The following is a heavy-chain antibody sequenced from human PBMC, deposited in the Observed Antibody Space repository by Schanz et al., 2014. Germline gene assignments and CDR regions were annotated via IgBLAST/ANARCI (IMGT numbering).Heavy chain of an antibody. J-gene: IGHJ6*02. CDR3: ARVRRRIATPSTPSFRNYYYYAMDV. CDR1: GFAFSVYG. Sequence: QVQMVESGGGVVQPGRSLRLSCAASGFAFSVYGMHWVRQAPGKGPEWVAVIWSDGSTKYYADSVKGRFTISRDNSKNTLYLQMNSLRADDTAVYYCARVRRRIATPSTPSFRNYYYYAMDVWGQGTTVTDSS. V-gene: IGHV3-33*01. CDR2: IWSDGSTK. D-gene: IGHD6-13*01.